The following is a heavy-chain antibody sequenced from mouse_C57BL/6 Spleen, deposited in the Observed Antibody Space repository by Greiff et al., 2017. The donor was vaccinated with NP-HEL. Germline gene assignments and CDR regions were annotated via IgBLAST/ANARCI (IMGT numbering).Heavy chain of an antibody. Sequence: EVMLVEPGGGLVKPGGSLKLSCAASGFTFSDYGMHWVRQAPEKGLEWVAYISSGSSTIYYADTVKGRFTISRDNAKNTLFLQMTSLRSEDTAMYYCARGIWYEYDGGWYFDVWGRGTTVTVSS. V-gene: IGHV5-17*01. CDR2: ISSGSSTI. D-gene: IGHD2-4*01. CDR3: ARGIWYEYDGGWYFDV. J-gene: IGHJ1*03. CDR1: GFTFSDYG.